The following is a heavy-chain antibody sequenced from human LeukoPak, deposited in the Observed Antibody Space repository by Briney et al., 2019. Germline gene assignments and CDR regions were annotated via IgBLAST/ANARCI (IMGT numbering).Heavy chain of an antibody. D-gene: IGHD3-16*02. CDR3: ARDYYDYVWGSYQKPGY. V-gene: IGHV1-2*06. Sequence: GASVKVSCKASGYTFTGYYMHWVRQAPGQGLEWMGRINPNSGGTNYTQKFQGRVTMTRDTSISTAYMELSRLRSDGTAVYYCARDYYDYVWGSYQKPGYWGQGTLVTVSS. CDR1: GYTFTGYY. J-gene: IGHJ4*02. CDR2: INPNSGGT.